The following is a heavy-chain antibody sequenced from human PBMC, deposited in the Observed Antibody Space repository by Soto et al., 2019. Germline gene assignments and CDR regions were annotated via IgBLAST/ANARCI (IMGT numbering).Heavy chain of an antibody. CDR1: GGSISSGDYY. D-gene: IGHD3-10*01. Sequence: QVQLQESGPGLVKPSETLSLTCTVSGGSISSGDYYCSWIRQPPGKGLEWIGYIYHSGSTYYNPSLKSRLTISADTSKNHFSLMLSSVTAADTAVDYCPSIPYYRYAMDVWGQGTTVTVSS. V-gene: IGHV4-30-4*01. CDR2: IYHSGST. CDR3: PSIPYYRYAMDV. J-gene: IGHJ6*02.